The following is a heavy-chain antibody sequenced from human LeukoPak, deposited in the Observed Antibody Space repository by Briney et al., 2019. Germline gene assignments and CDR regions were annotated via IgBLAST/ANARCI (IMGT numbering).Heavy chain of an antibody. CDR2: IFVGRGNT. Sequence: SVKVSCKASGFTFTSSAMQWVRHARGQRLEWIGWIFVGRGNTNSAQKFQERVTITRDMSTSTAYMELSSLGSEDTAVYYCAADQSYDFWSGYPQGEALDIWGQGTMVTVSS. D-gene: IGHD3-3*01. J-gene: IGHJ3*02. CDR3: AADQSYDFWSGYPQGEALDI. V-gene: IGHV1-58*02. CDR1: GFTFTSSA.